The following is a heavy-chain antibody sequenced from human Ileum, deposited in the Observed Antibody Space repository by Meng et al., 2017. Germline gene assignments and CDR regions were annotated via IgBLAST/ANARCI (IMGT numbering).Heavy chain of an antibody. V-gene: IGHV6-1*01. J-gene: IGHJ4*02. CDR2: TYYRYKWYS. CDR3: ASGSGSLDY. D-gene: IGHD3-3*01. CDR1: GGSASSNIAS. Sequence: QLCARMLRPQPTFHLPGAVSGGSASSNIASWNWIRQSLLRGLEWLGRTYYRYKWYSEYAVSVKSRISITPDTSKNQFSLQMNSVPPEDTAVYYCASGSGSLDYWGPGTLVTVSS.